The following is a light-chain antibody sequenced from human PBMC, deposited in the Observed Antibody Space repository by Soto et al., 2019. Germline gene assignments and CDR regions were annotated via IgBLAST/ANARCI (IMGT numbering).Light chain of an antibody. J-gene: IGKJ2*01. CDR3: QQYNSYRLMYT. CDR1: QSISSW. CDR2: DAS. Sequence: DIQMTQSPSTLSASVGDRVTITCRASQSISSWLAWYQQKPGKAPKLLIYDASSLESGVPSRFSGSGSGTEFTLTISSLQPDDFATYYCQQYNSYRLMYTFGQGTKVDI. V-gene: IGKV1-5*01.